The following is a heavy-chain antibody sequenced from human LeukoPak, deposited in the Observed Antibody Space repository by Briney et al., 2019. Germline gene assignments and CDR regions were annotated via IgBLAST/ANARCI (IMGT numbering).Heavy chain of an antibody. CDR1: GGSISSYY. D-gene: IGHD2-15*01. J-gene: IGHJ4*02. CDR3: ARDSVVVGIGYYFDY. V-gene: IGHV4-4*07. CDR2: IYTSGST. Sequence: SETLSLTCSVSGGSISSYYWSWIRQPAGKGLEWIGRIYTSGSTNYNPSLKSRVTMSVDTSKNQFSLKLSSVTAADTAVYYCARDSVVVGIGYYFDYWGQGTLVTVSS.